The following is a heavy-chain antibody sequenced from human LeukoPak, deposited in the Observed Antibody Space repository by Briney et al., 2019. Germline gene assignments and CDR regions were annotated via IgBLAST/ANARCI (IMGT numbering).Heavy chain of an antibody. J-gene: IGHJ4*02. D-gene: IGHD3-9*01. Sequence: SETLSLTCTVSGGSISSYYWSWIRQPPGKGLEWIGYIYYSGSTYYNPSLKSRVTISVDTSKNQFSLKLSSVTAADTAVYYCAREREDILTGYYSYFDYWGQGTLVTVSS. CDR2: IYYSGST. CDR3: AREREDILTGYYSYFDY. CDR1: GGSISSYY. V-gene: IGHV4-59*12.